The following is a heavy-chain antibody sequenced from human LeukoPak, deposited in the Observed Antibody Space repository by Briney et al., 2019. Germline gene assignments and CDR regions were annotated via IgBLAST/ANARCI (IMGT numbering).Heavy chain of an antibody. V-gene: IGHV1-2*02. CDR3: ARAGYSYGYGYYYYMDA. CDR2: INPNSGGT. CDR1: GYTFTGYY. D-gene: IGHD5-18*01. Sequence: ASVKVSCKASGYTFTGYYMHWVRQAPGQGLEWMGWINPNSGGTNYAQKFQGRVTMTRDTSISTAYMELSRLRPDDTAVYYCARAGYSYGYGYYYYMDAWGKGTTVTVSS. J-gene: IGHJ6*03.